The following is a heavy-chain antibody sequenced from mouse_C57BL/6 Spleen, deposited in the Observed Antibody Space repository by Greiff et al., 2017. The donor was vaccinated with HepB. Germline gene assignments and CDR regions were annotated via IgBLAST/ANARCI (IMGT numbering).Heavy chain of an antibody. CDR3: ARCEYYYGSRDYFDY. Sequence: QVQLQQPGAELVKPGASVKMSCKASGYTFTSYWITWVKQRPGQGLEWIGDIYPGSGSTNYNEKFKSKATLTVDTSSSTAYMQLSSLTSEDSAVYYCARCEYYYGSRDYFDYWGQGTTLTVSS. J-gene: IGHJ2*01. D-gene: IGHD1-1*01. V-gene: IGHV1-55*01. CDR2: IYPGSGST. CDR1: GYTFTSYW.